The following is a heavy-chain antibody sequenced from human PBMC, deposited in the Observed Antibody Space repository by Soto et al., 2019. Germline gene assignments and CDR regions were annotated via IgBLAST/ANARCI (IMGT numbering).Heavy chain of an antibody. J-gene: IGHJ6*03. V-gene: IGHV4-34*01. D-gene: IGHD2-15*01. Sequence: PSETLSLTCAVYGGSFSGYYLSWICQPPGKGLEWIGEINHSGSTNYNPSLKSRVTISVDTSKNQFSLKLSSVTAADTAVYYCARVGIVVVVAAIHYYYYYYMDVWGKGTTVTVSS. CDR3: ARVGIVVVVAAIHYYYYYYMDV. CDR2: INHSGST. CDR1: GGSFSGYY.